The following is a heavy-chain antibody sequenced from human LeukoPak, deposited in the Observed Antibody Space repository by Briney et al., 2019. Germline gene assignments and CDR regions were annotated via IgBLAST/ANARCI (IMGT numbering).Heavy chain of an antibody. Sequence: GASVKVSCKASGGTFSSYAISWVRQAPGQGLEWMGGIIPIFGTANYAQKFQGRVTITADESTSTAYMELSSLRSEDTAVYYCARSILTGEGVRSPTYYFDYWGQGTLVTVSS. J-gene: IGHJ4*02. CDR3: ARSILTGEGVRSPTYYFDY. V-gene: IGHV1-69*13. D-gene: IGHD3-9*01. CDR2: IIPIFGTA. CDR1: GGTFSSYA.